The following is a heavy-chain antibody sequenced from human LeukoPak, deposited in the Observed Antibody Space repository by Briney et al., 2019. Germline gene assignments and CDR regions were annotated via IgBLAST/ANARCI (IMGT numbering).Heavy chain of an antibody. CDR3: AREETAYRSSGYFGTY. J-gene: IGHJ4*02. CDR1: GYTFTSYG. D-gene: IGHD3-22*01. V-gene: IGHV1-2*02. CDR2: INPNSGGT. Sequence: ASVKVSCKASGYTFTSYGISWVRQAPGQGLEWMGWINPNSGGTNYAQKFQGRVTMTRDTSISTAYMELSRLRSDDTAVYYCAREETAYRSSGYFGTYWGQGTLVTVSS.